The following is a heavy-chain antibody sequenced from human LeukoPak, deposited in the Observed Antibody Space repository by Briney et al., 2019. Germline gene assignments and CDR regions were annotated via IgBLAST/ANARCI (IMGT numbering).Heavy chain of an antibody. CDR2: INPSVGTT. CDR1: GYTFTRNS. D-gene: IGHD3-22*01. V-gene: IGHV1-46*01. Sequence: DSVKVSCKASGYTFTRNSIHWVRQAPGQGLEWMGLINPSVGTTNYEQKFQGRVTMTRDTSTSTGYLELGSLRLEETAVYYCAISGYDSAYYRDSWGQGTLVTVSS. J-gene: IGHJ4*02. CDR3: AISGYDSAYYRDS.